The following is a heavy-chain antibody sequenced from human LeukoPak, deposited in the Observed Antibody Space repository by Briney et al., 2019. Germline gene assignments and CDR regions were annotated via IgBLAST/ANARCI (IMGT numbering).Heavy chain of an antibody. D-gene: IGHD5-18*01. J-gene: IGHJ4*02. Sequence: SETLSLTCTVSGGSISSSSYYWGWIRRPPGKGLEWIGSIYYTGSAYYNPSLKSRVTMSVDTSKNQFSLRLSSMTAADTAVYSCARHPERYSYFDYWGQGTLVTVSS. CDR2: IYYTGSA. CDR3: ARHPERYSYFDY. V-gene: IGHV4-39*01. CDR1: GGSISSSSYY.